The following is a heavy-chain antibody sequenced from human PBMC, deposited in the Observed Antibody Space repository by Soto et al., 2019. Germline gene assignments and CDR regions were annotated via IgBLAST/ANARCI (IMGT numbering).Heavy chain of an antibody. CDR1: GGSFSGYY. D-gene: IGHD3-3*01. V-gene: IGHV4-34*01. CDR2: INHSGST. J-gene: IGHJ4*02. Sequence: SETLSLTCAVYGGSFSGYYWSWIRQPPGKGLEWIGEINHSGSTNYNPSLKSRVTISVDTSKNQFSLKLSSVTAVDTAVYYCARTGGPIWSGSYIDSWGQGTLVTVS. CDR3: ARTGGPIWSGSYIDS.